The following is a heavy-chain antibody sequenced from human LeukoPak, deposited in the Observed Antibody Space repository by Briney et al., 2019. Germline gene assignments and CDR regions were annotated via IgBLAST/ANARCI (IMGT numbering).Heavy chain of an antibody. V-gene: IGHV3-66*01. J-gene: IGHJ4*02. D-gene: IGHD6-19*01. CDR3: ARLAGYSSGWYAEYYFDY. Sequence: SGGSLRLSCAASGFTVSSNYMSWVRQAPGKGLEWVSVMYSGGSTYYADSVKGRFTISRDNSKNTLYLQMNSLRAEDTAVYYCARLAGYSSGWYAEYYFDYWGQGTLVTVSS. CDR2: MYSGGST. CDR1: GFTVSSNY.